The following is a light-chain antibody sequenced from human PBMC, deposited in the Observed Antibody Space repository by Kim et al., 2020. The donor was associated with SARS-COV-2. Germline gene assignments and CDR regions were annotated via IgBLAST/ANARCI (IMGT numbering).Light chain of an antibody. Sequence: QSALTQPASVSGSPGQSITISCTGTRSDVGSYNLVSWYQQHPGKAPKVMIYEVSKRPSGVSNRFSASKSGNTASLTISGLQAEDEADYYCCSYAGRSTFWVFGGGTQLTVL. V-gene: IGLV2-23*02. CDR2: EVS. CDR3: CSYAGRSTFWV. J-gene: IGLJ3*02. CDR1: RSDVGSYNL.